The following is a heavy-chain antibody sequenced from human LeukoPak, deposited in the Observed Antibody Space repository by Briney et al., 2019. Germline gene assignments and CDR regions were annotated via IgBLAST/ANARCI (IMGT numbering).Heavy chain of an antibody. V-gene: IGHV3-23*01. J-gene: IGHJ5*02. CDR3: ATEGGGPRWLDP. CDR2: ISGSGITT. CDR1: GFTFSSYA. Sequence: GGSLRLSCAASGFTFSSYAMSWVRQAPGKGLEWVSAISGSGITTYYADSLRGRFTISRDNSKDALYLEMNSLRAEDTAVYYCATEGGGPRWLDPWGQGTLVTVSS. D-gene: IGHD6-25*01.